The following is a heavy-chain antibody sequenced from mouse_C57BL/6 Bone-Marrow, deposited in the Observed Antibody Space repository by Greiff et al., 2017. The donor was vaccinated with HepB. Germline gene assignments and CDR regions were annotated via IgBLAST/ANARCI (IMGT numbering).Heavy chain of an antibody. D-gene: IGHD2-4*01. CDR3: ARRGYDYEDY. CDR1: GYAFTNYL. V-gene: IGHV1-54*01. J-gene: IGHJ2*01. CDR2: INPGSGGT. Sequence: QVQLKESGAELVRPGTSVKVSCKASGYAFTNYLIEWVKQRPGQGLEWIGVINPGSGGTNYNEKFKGKATLTADKSSSTAYMQLSSLTSEDSAVYFCARRGYDYEDYWGQGTTLTVSS.